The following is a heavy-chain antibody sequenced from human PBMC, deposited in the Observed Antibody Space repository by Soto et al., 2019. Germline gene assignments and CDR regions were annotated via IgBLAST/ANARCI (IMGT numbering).Heavy chain of an antibody. Sequence: DVKLVESGGGLVQPGDSLRLSCEVSGFTFSMYSMSWGRQSPGKGLEWVAKIPHDGVDGHYADSVKGRFTISRDNGKNSLYLQLTNLRAEDTAVYYCARDHLILPAHDFFYGSDVWGRGATVTVSS. CDR2: IPHDGVDG. V-gene: IGHV3-7*03. J-gene: IGHJ6*02. D-gene: IGHD2-21*02. CDR1: GFTFSMYS. CDR3: ARDHLILPAHDFFYGSDV.